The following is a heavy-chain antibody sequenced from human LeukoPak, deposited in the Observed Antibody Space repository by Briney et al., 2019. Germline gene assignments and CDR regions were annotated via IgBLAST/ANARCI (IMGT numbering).Heavy chain of an antibody. CDR3: ARDRNYDYIWGSYRPDYFDY. V-gene: IGHV3-21*01. D-gene: IGHD3-16*02. Sequence: GGSLRLSCAASGFTFSSYTMSWVRQAPGKGLEWVSSISSSSSYIYYADSVKGRFTISRDNAKNSLYLQMNSLRAEDTVVYYCARDRNYDYIWGSYRPDYFDYWGQGTLVTVSS. CDR2: ISSSSSYI. J-gene: IGHJ4*02. CDR1: GFTFSSYT.